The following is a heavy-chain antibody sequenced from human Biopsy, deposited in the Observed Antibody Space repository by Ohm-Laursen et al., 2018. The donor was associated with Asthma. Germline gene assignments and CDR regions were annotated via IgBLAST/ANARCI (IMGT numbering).Heavy chain of an antibody. CDR3: AAGRTSLQGESLI. CDR2: IVFASGAT. Sequence: EASVKVSCKASGVALSGYTFEWVRQARGLGLEWIAGIVFASGATNYAQNFQDRLTVTRDMSAGSVSMELRGLSSTDTAVYYCAAGRTSLQGESLIWGQGTLVSVSS. J-gene: IGHJ4*01. V-gene: IGHV1-58*01. CDR1: GVALSGYT. D-gene: IGHD2/OR15-2a*01.